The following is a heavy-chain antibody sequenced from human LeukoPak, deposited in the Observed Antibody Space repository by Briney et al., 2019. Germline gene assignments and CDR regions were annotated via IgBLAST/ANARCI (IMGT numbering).Heavy chain of an antibody. CDR2: ISYDGSNK. Sequence: PGGSLRLSCAASGFTFSSYAMHWVRQAPGKELEWVAVISYDGSNKYYADSVKGRFTISRDNSKNTLYLQMNSLRAEDTAVYYCARAHYPFYDSSGYTLWGQGTLVTVSS. CDR3: ARAHYPFYDSSGYTL. CDR1: GFTFSSYA. D-gene: IGHD3-22*01. J-gene: IGHJ4*02. V-gene: IGHV3-30*04.